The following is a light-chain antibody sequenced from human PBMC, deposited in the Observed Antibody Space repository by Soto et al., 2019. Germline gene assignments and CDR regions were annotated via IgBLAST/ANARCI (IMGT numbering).Light chain of an antibody. CDR2: DAS. CDR3: QQFSSYPLT. V-gene: IGKV3-20*01. CDR1: QSVSRN. Sequence: EIVMTQSPATLSVSPGERATLSCRASQSVSRNVAWYQQKPGQAPRLLIYDASSRATGIPDRFSGGGSGTDFTLTISRLEPEDFAVYYCQQFSSYPLTFGGGTKVDIK. J-gene: IGKJ4*01.